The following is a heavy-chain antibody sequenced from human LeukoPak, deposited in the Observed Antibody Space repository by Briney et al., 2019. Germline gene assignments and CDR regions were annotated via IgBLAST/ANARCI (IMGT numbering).Heavy chain of an antibody. V-gene: IGHV4-31*11. CDR1: GVSISSGGYY. D-gene: IGHD4-11*01. CDR3: ARGPVRDYSNY. CDR2: IYYSGST. J-gene: IGHJ4*02. Sequence: PSETLSLTCAVSGVSISSGGYYWSWIRQHPGKGLEWIGYIYYSGSTYYNPSLKSRLTISLDTSSNQFSLKLNSVTAADTAVYYCARGPVRDYSNYWGQGTLATISS.